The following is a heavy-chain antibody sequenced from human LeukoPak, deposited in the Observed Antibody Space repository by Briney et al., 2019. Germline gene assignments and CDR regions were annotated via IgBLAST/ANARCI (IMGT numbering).Heavy chain of an antibody. CDR2: TKGDGGGT. V-gene: IGHV3-7*01. CDR1: VFTFSSYW. D-gene: IGHD3-22*01. Sequence: GGSLTLSCLASVFTFSSYWMTWVRPAPGKGLEWVANTKGDGGGTPYVDSVKGRFTLSRHKAKNALYVSMNGLRAEDTAVYYCARGRWDSSGLYYFDYWGQGTLVTVSS. J-gene: IGHJ4*02. CDR3: ARGRWDSSGLYYFDY.